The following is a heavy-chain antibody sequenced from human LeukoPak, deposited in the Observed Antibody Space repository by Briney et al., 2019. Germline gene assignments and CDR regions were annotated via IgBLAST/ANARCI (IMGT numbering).Heavy chain of an antibody. D-gene: IGHD5-12*01. CDR1: GYTFTSYG. CDR3: ARFPLGGYSGYDYIGYFDY. J-gene: IGHJ4*02. CDR2: ISAYNGNT. V-gene: IGHV1-18*01. Sequence: ASVTLSCTASGYTFTSYGMSWVRQAPGQGLEWMGWISAYNGNTNYAQKLQGRVTITTDTSTSTAYMELRSLRSDDTAVYYCARFPLGGYSGYDYIGYFDYWGQGTLVTVSS.